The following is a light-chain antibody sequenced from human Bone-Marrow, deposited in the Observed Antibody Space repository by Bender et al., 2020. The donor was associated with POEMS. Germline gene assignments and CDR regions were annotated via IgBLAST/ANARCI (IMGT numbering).Light chain of an antibody. CDR1: SSNIGNHG. V-gene: IGLV1-36*01. CDR3: SAWDDSLSGLV. Sequence: QSVVTQLPSLSEAPRQRVTISCSGSSSNIGNHGVNWYQQLPGEAPKLLIYYDDLLTPGVSDRFSASKSGTSASLAISELQSEDGALYYCSAWDDSLSGLVFGGGTKLTVL. J-gene: IGLJ2*01. CDR2: YDD.